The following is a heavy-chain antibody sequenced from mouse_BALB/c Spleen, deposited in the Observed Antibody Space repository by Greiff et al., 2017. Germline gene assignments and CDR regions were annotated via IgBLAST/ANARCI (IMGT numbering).Heavy chain of an antibody. CDR3: ARELMITTAV. J-gene: IGHJ3*01. Sequence: VHVKQSGPELVKPGASVKISCKASGYSFTGYYMHWVKQSHVKSLEWIGRINPYNGATSYNQNFKDKASLTVDKSSSTAYMELHSLTSEDSAVYYCARELMITTAVWGQGTLVTVSA. D-gene: IGHD2-4*01. CDR1: GYSFTGYY. V-gene: IGHV1-31*01. CDR2: INPYNGAT.